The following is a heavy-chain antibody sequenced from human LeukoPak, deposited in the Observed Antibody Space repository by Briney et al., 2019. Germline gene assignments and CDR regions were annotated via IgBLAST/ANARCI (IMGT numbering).Heavy chain of an antibody. J-gene: IGHJ6*02. CDR1: GYSFTSYW. D-gene: IGHD2-15*01. Sequence: GESLKISCQGSGYSFTSYWIGWVRQMPGKGLEWMGIIYPGDSDTRYSPSFQGLVTISADKSISTAYLQWSSLKASDTAMYYCASLGGYCSGGSCSSYYYGMDVWGQGTTVTVSS. CDR3: ASLGGYCSGGSCSSYYYGMDV. V-gene: IGHV5-51*01. CDR2: IYPGDSDT.